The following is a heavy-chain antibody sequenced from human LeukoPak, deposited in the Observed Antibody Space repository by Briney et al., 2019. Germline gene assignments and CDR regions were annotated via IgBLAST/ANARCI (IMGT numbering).Heavy chain of an antibody. CDR1: GFTFSSYA. V-gene: IGHV3-21*01. CDR2: ISSGSDYI. J-gene: IGHJ4*02. Sequence: GGSLRLSCAASGFTFSSYAMTWVRRAPGKGLEWVSSISSGSDYIYYADSVKGRFTISRDNAKNSLYLQLNTLRAEDTAIYYCARSIAYWGLGTLVTVSS. CDR3: ARSIAY.